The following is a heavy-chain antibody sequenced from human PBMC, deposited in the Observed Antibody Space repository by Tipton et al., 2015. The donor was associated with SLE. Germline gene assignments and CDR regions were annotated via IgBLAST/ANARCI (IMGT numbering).Heavy chain of an antibody. CDR3: ARGRSGDDAFDM. CDR2: ISSGGFT. CDR1: GFTVSSNY. J-gene: IGHJ3*02. D-gene: IGHD3-10*01. Sequence: SLRLSCAASGFTVSSNYMSRVRQAPGKGLEWVSVISSGGFTYYADSVKGRFTISRDNSKNTLDLQMNSLRAEDTALYYCARGRSGDDAFDMWGQGTMVTVSS. V-gene: IGHV3-53*01.